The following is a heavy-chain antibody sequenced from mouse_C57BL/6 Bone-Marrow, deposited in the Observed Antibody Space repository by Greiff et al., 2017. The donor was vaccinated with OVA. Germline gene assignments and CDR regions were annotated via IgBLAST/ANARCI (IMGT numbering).Heavy chain of an antibody. CDR3: ARTKRDGRSYCFAY. CDR1: GYSITSCYY. V-gene: IGHV3-6*01. J-gene: IGHJ3*01. Sequence: VQLKESGPGLVKPSPSLSLTCSVTGYSITSCYYWNWIRQFPGNKLEWMGYISYGGSNNYNPSLQNRISIPRDTSKNQFFLKLNSVTTEDTATYYCARTKRDGRSYCFAYWGQGTLVTVSA. CDR2: ISYGGSN. D-gene: IGHD1-1*01.